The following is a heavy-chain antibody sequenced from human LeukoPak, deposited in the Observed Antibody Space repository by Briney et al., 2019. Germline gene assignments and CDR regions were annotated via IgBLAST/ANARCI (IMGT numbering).Heavy chain of an antibody. J-gene: IGHJ4*02. CDR3: ARRAGAYSHPYDY. CDR2: IRYDGSNK. D-gene: IGHD4/OR15-4a*01. V-gene: IGHV3-30*02. CDR1: RFTFRTYG. Sequence: GGSLRLSCAASRFTFRTYGMHWVRQAPGKGLEWVAFIRYDGSNKYYADSVKGRFTISRDNSKNTLFLQMNSLRAEDTAVYYCARRAGAYSHPYDYWGQGTLVTVSS.